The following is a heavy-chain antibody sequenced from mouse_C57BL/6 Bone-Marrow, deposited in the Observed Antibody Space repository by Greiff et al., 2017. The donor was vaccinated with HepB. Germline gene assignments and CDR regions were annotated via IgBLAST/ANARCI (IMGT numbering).Heavy chain of an antibody. CDR3: ATPYSTGAMDY. D-gene: IGHD2-5*01. CDR2: INPYNGGT. CDR1: GYTFTDYY. V-gene: IGHV1-19*01. J-gene: IGHJ4*01. Sequence: FQLQQSGPVLVKPGASVKMSCKASGYTFTDYYMNWVKQSHGKSLEWIGVINPYNGGTSYNQKFKGKATLTVDKSSSTAYMELNSLTSEDSAVYYCATPYSTGAMDYWGRGTSVTVSS.